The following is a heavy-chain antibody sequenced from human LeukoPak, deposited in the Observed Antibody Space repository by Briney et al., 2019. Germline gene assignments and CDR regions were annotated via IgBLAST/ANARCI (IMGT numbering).Heavy chain of an antibody. CDR1: GYTFTSYG. CDR2: ISAYNGNT. D-gene: IGHD2-2*01. V-gene: IGHV1-18*01. CDR3: ARDMVVVVPAAPNWFDP. J-gene: IGHJ5*02. Sequence: ASVKVSCKASGYTFTSYGISWVRQAPGQGLEWMGWISAYNGNTNYAQKLQGRVTMTTDTSTSTAYMELRSLRSDDTAVYYCARDMVVVVPAAPNWFDPWGQGTLVTASS.